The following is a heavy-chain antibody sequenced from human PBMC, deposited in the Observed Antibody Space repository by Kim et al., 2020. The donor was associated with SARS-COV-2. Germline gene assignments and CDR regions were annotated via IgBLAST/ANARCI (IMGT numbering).Heavy chain of an antibody. Sequence: PSFQGQVTISADKSISTAYLQWSSLKASDTAMYYCARHPPHSSSWYYFDYWGQGTLVTVSS. V-gene: IGHV5-51*01. J-gene: IGHJ4*02. CDR3: ARHPPHSSSWYYFDY. D-gene: IGHD6-13*01.